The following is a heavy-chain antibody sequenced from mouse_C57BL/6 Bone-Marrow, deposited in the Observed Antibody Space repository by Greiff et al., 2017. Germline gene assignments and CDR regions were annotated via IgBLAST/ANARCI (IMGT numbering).Heavy chain of an antibody. CDR3: ASSYYYGSSYYFDY. V-gene: IGHV5-9*01. J-gene: IGHJ2*01. Sequence: VMLVESGGGLVKPGGSLKLSCAASGFTFSSYTMSWVRQTPEKRLEWVATISGGGGNTYYPDSVKGRFTISRDNAKNTLYLQMSSLRSEDTALYYCASSYYYGSSYYFDYWGQGTTLTVSS. CDR1: GFTFSSYT. CDR2: ISGGGGNT. D-gene: IGHD1-1*01.